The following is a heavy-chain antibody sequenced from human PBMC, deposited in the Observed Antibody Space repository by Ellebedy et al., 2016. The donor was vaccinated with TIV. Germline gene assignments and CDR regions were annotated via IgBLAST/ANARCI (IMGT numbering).Heavy chain of an antibody. CDR2: IYYSGST. V-gene: IGHV4-59*08. D-gene: IGHD3-3*01. J-gene: IGHJ5*02. CDR3: ARLDYDFWSGYYGNWFDP. Sequence: SETLPLTCTVSGGSISSYYCSWIRQPPGKGLEWIGYIYYSGSTHYNPSLKSRVTISVDTSKNQFSLKLSSVTAADTAVYYCARLDYDFWSGYYGNWFDPWGQGTLVTVSS. CDR1: GGSISSYY.